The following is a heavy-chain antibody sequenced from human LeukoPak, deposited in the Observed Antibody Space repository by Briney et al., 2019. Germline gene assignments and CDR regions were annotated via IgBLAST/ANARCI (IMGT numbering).Heavy chain of an antibody. D-gene: IGHD2-2*01. Sequence: ASVKVSCKASGYTFTSYGISWVRQAPGQGLEWMGWISAYNGNTNYAQKLQGRVTMTTDTSTSTAYMELRSLRSDDTAVYYCARSIVVVPAATLPFMDVRGQGTTVTVSS. V-gene: IGHV1-18*01. J-gene: IGHJ6*02. CDR2: ISAYNGNT. CDR3: ARSIVVVPAATLPFMDV. CDR1: GYTFTSYG.